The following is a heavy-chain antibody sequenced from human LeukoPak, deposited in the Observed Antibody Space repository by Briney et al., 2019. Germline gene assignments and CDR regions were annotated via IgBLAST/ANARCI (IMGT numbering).Heavy chain of an antibody. CDR1: GVTFSSYA. J-gene: IGHJ4*02. CDR3: AKDASLWFGELSPLDY. V-gene: IGHV3-23*01. D-gene: IGHD3-10*01. CDR2: ISGSGGST. Sequence: GGSLRLSCAASGVTFSSYAMSWVRQAPGKGLEWVSAISGSGGSTYYADSVKGRFTISRDNSKNTLYLQMNSLRAEDTAVYYCAKDASLWFGELSPLDYWGQGTLVTVSS.